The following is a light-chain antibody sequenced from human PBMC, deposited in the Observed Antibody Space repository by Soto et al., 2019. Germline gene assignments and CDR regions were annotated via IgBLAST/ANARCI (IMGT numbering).Light chain of an antibody. CDR1: SSNIGAGYE. V-gene: IGLV1-40*01. CDR2: ENN. Sequence: QSVLTQPPSVSEAPXXRVTISCTGSSSNIGAGYEAHWYQQVPGTAPKLLIYENNNRPSGVPDRFSGSKSGTSASLAITGLQAEDEAEYYCQSYDSSLSGYVFGTGTKLTVL. J-gene: IGLJ1*01. CDR3: QSYDSSLSGYV.